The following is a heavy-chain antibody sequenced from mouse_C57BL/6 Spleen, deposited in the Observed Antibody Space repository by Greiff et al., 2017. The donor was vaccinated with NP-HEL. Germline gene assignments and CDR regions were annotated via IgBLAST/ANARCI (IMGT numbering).Heavy chain of an antibody. CDR2: IYPGSGST. J-gene: IGHJ3*01. V-gene: IGHV1-55*01. Sequence: QVQLQQSGAELVKPGASVKMSCKASGYTFTRYWITWVKQRPGQGLEWIGDIYPGSGSTNYNEKFKSKATLTVDTSSSTAYMQLSSLTSEDSAVYYCAREVGQDFAYWGQGTLVTVSA. D-gene: IGHD3-3*01. CDR3: AREVGQDFAY. CDR1: GYTFTRYW.